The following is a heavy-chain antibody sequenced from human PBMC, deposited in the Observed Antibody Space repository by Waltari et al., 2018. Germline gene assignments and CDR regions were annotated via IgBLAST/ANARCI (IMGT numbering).Heavy chain of an antibody. D-gene: IGHD3-10*01. CDR3: ATILRFGELWAALDY. CDR1: GGTFSSYA. Sequence: QVQLVQSGAEVKKPGSSVKVSCKASGGTFSSYAISWVRQAPGKGLEWMGGFDPEDGETIYAQKFQGRVTMTEDTSTDTAYMELSSLRSEDTAVYYCATILRFGELWAALDYWGQGTLVTVSS. J-gene: IGHJ4*02. V-gene: IGHV1-24*01. CDR2: FDPEDGET.